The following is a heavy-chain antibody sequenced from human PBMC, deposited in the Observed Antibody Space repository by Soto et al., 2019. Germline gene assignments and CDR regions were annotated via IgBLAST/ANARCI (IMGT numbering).Heavy chain of an antibody. CDR1: GGTFSSYT. V-gene: IGHV1-69*08. CDR3: ARDDSSSWYPYYYYGLDV. CDR2: IIPILGIA. J-gene: IGHJ6*02. D-gene: IGHD6-13*01. Sequence: QVQLVQSGAEVKKPGSSVKVSCKASGGTFSSYTISWVRQAPGQWLEWMGRIIPILGIANYAQKFQGRVTITADKSTSAAYMELSSLRSEDTAVYYCARDDSSSWYPYYYYGLDVWGQGTTVTVSS.